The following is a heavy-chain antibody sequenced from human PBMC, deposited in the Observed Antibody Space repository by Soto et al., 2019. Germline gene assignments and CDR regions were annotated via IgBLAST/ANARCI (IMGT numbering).Heavy chain of an antibody. V-gene: IGHV3-74*01. CDR2: INSDGSST. CDR1: GFTFSSYW. CDR3: ARRGDCSSSSCSGPRSYYFVY. D-gene: IGHD2-2*01. J-gene: IGHJ4*02. Sequence: QPGGSLRLSCAASGFTFSSYWMHWVRQAPGKGLVWVSRINSDGSSTSYADSVKGRFTISRDNAKNTLYLQMNSLRAEDTAVYYCARRGDCSSSSCSGPRSYYFVYWGKGILFT.